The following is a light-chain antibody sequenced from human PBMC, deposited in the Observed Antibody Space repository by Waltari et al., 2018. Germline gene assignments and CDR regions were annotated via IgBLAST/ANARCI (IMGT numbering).Light chain of an antibody. CDR1: TRDVGRYNY. J-gene: IGLJ1*01. V-gene: IGLV2-14*01. CDR3: SSYTSSSTPYV. Sequence: QSALTQPASVSGSPGQSITISCTGTTRDVGRYNYVSWYQCHPGKAPELIIYEVTNRPSGVSDRFSGSKSGNTASLSISGLQPEDEADYYCSSYTSSSTPYVFGTGTKVTVL. CDR2: EVT.